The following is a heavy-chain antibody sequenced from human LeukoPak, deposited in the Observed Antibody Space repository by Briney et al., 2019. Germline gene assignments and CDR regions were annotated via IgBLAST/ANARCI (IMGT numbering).Heavy chain of an antibody. V-gene: IGHV3-9*01. CDR1: GFTFDDYA. Sequence: PGGSLRLSCAASGFTFDDYAMHWVRHAPGKGLEWVSGISWNSGSIGYADSVKGRFTISRDNAKNSLYLQMNSLRAEDTALYYCAKDIGESDFWSGYYAFYYYGMDVWGQGTTVTVSS. CDR3: AKDIGESDFWSGYYAFYYYGMDV. J-gene: IGHJ6*02. CDR2: ISWNSGSI. D-gene: IGHD3-3*01.